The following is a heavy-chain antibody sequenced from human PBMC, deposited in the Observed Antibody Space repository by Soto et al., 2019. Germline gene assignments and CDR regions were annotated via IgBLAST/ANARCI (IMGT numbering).Heavy chain of an antibody. J-gene: IGHJ4*02. Sequence: GGSLRLSCAASGFTFSNAWMSWVRQAPGKGLEWVGRIKSKTDGGTTDYAAPVKGRFTISRDDSKNTLYLQMNSLKTEDTAVYYCTTTTVTTIYYFDYWGQGTLVTVSS. CDR1: GFTFSNAW. D-gene: IGHD4-4*01. CDR2: IKSKTDGGTT. V-gene: IGHV3-15*01. CDR3: TTTTVTTIYYFDY.